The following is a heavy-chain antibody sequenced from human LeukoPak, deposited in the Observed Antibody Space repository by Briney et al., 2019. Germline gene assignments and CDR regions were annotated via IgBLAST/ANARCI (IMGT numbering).Heavy chain of an antibody. CDR3: ARDRVYCSSTSCYAGIGLGDY. D-gene: IGHD2-2*01. Sequence: GASVKVSCKASGYTFTSYGISWVRQAPGQGLEWMVWISAYNGNTNYAQKLQGRVTMTTDTSTSTAYMELRSLRSDDTAVYYCARDRVYCSSTSCYAGIGLGDYWGQGTLVTVSS. CDR2: ISAYNGNT. CDR1: GYTFTSYG. J-gene: IGHJ4*02. V-gene: IGHV1-18*01.